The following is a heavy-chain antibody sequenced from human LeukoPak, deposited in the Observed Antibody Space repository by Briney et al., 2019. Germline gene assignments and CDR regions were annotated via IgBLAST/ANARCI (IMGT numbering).Heavy chain of an antibody. CDR1: GFTFSSYA. V-gene: IGHV3-23*01. J-gene: IGHJ6*03. CDR2: ISGSGGST. CDR3: AKGHISYNYYMDV. D-gene: IGHD3-3*02. Sequence: GGSLRLSCAASGFTFSSYAMSWVRQAPGKGLEWVSGISGSGGSTYYADSVKGRFTISRDNSKNTLYLQMNSLRAEDTAVYYCAKGHISYNYYMDVWGKGTTVTVSS.